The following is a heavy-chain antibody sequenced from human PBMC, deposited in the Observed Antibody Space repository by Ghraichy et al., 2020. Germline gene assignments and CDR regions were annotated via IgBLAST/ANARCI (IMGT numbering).Heavy chain of an antibody. Sequence: LTCAASGFAFSNAWMSWVRQAPGKGLEWVGRIKSETSGGTIEYAAPVQHRFTISRDDSKNTLYLQMNSLKTEDTAVYYCTTNLAYWGRGTLVTVSS. D-gene: IGHD1-14*01. J-gene: IGHJ4*02. CDR2: IKSETSGGTI. V-gene: IGHV3-15*01. CDR1: GFAFSNAW. CDR3: TTNLAY.